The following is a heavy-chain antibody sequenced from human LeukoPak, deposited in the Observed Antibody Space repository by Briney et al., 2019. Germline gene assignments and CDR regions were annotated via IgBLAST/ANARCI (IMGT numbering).Heavy chain of an antibody. D-gene: IGHD1-7*01. V-gene: IGHV4-4*07. J-gene: IGHJ5*02. CDR1: GGSISSYY. Sequence: PSETLSLTCTVSGGSISSYYWSWIRPPAGKGLEWIGRIYTSGSTNYNPSLKSRVTMSVDTSKNQFSLKLSSVTAADTAVYYCAQTNWNYGADWLDPWGQGTLVTVSS. CDR3: AQTNWNYGADWLDP. CDR2: IYTSGST.